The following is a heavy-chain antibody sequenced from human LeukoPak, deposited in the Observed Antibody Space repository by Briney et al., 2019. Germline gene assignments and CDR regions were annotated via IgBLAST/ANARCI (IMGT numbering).Heavy chain of an antibody. CDR2: IKQDGSEK. CDR1: GFTFSSYW. V-gene: IGHV3-7*01. D-gene: IGHD5-18*01. Sequence: GGSLGLSCAASGFTFSSYWMSWVRQAPGKGLEWVANIKQDGSEKYYVDSVKGRFTISRDNAKNSLYLQMNSLRAEDTAVYYCARWYTAMVIDAFDIWGQGTMVTVSS. CDR3: ARWYTAMVIDAFDI. J-gene: IGHJ3*02.